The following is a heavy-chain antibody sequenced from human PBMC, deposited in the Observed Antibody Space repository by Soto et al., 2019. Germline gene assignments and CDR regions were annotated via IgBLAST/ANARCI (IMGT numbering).Heavy chain of an antibody. V-gene: IGHV3-23*01. Sequence: GGSLRLSCLASGFTFTNYAMSWVRQTPGKGLEWVSAVSPSGQITYYADSVKGRFTISRDNSKNTLHLQMNSLRAEDTAVYFCANAPSASDYDRSGSYSHFDFWGLGTLVTVSS. J-gene: IGHJ4*02. D-gene: IGHD3-22*01. CDR3: ANAPSASDYDRSGSYSHFDF. CDR2: VSPSGQIT. CDR1: GFTFTNYA.